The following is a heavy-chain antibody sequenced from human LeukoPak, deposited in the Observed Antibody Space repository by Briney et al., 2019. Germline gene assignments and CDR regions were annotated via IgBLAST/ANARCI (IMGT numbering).Heavy chain of an antibody. CDR3: VKAPRTTVVGFDI. J-gene: IGHJ3*02. CDR1: GFTVSSNY. CDR2: ISSTGGST. V-gene: IGHV3-64D*09. D-gene: IGHD4-11*01. Sequence: PGGSLRLSCAASGFTVSSNYMSWVRQAPGKGLEYVSAISSTGGSTYYADSVKGRFTISRDNSKNTLYLQMSSLRAEDTSVYYCVKAPRTTVVGFDIWGQRTMVTVSS.